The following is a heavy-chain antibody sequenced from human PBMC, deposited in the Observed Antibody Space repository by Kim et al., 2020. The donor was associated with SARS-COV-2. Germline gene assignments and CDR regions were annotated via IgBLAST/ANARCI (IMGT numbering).Heavy chain of an antibody. CDR3: ARELRSDTAMVSFGFDP. Sequence: GGSLRLSCAASGFTFSSYSMNWVRQAPGKGLEWVSSISSSSSYIYYADSVKGRFTISRDNAKNSLYLQMNSLRAEDTAVYYCARELRSDTAMVSFGFDPWGQGTLVTVSS. J-gene: IGHJ5*02. CDR1: GFTFSSYS. V-gene: IGHV3-21*01. CDR2: ISSSSSYI. D-gene: IGHD5-18*01.